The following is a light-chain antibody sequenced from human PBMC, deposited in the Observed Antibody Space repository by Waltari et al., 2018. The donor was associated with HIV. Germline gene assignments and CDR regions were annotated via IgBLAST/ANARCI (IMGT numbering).Light chain of an antibody. CDR1: QSVSSSY. CDR3: HQYGSSPQA. CDR2: DAS. V-gene: IGKV3-20*01. J-gene: IGKJ1*01. Sequence: EIVLTQSPGTLSLSPGERATLSCRASQSVSSSYLAWYQQKPGQAPRLLIYDASTRATGIPDRFSGSGSGTDFTLTINRLEPEDFAVYYCHQYGSSPQAFGPGTKVEIK.